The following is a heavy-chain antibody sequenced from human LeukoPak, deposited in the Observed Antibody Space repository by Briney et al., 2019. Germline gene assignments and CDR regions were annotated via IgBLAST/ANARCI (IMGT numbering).Heavy chain of an antibody. Sequence: GGSLRLFCAASGFSLRDFWMNCIRQAPGKGQELVANKNQDVSQQYHEDSVSGRITISRDNAEKLSYLQIHSLSVDDTAIYYCAAWGSGNYRGQGTLVTGSS. J-gene: IGHJ4*02. CDR2: KNQDVSQQ. D-gene: IGHD7-27*01. V-gene: IGHV3-7*03. CDR3: AAWGSGNY. CDR1: GFSLRDFW.